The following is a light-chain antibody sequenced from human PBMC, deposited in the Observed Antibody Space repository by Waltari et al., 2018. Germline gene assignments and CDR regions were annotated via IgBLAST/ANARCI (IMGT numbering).Light chain of an antibody. V-gene: IGKV2-29*02. CDR2: EGS. CDR3: MQALHLPAVT. CDR1: QSLLHIDGKTY. J-gene: IGKJ4*01. Sequence: DIVMTQTPLSLSVTPGQSASISCKSSQSLLHIDGKTYLYWYLQKPGQSPHLLIYEGSRRFSGVPDRFSGSGSGTTFTLKISRVEAEDVGVYYCMQALHLPAVTFGGGTKVELK.